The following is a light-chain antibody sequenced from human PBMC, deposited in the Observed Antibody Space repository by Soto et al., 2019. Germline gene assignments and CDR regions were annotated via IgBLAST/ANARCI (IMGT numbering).Light chain of an antibody. CDR1: QSVSSN. CDR2: GAS. Sequence: ETVSTQSPSTLSFSPWERSTLSCMASQSVSSNLAWYQQKPGQAPRLLIYGASTRATGIPARFSGSGSGTDFTLTISSLEPEDFGVYYCQQRTGSFGGGTKVDIK. J-gene: IGKJ4*01. V-gene: IGKV3-11*01. CDR3: QQRTGS.